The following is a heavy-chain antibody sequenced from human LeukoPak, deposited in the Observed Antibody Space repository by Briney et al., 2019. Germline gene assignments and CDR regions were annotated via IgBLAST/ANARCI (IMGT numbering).Heavy chain of an antibody. CDR1: GGSISSGGYY. CDR2: IYYSGST. V-gene: IGHV4-31*03. Sequence: TLSHTCTVSGGSISSGGYYWSWIRQHPGKGLEWIGYIYYSGSTYYNPSLKSRVTISVDTSKNQFSLKLSSVTAADTAVYYCARDRTTVTPYYYYGMDVWGQGTTVTVSS. CDR3: ARDRTTVTPYYYYGMDV. J-gene: IGHJ6*02. D-gene: IGHD4-17*01.